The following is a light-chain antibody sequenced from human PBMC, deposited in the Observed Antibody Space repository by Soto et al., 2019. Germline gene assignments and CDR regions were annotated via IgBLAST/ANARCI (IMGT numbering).Light chain of an antibody. Sequence: QSVLTQPPSVSGSPGQSVTISCTGTSSDVGSYNRVSWYQQPPGTAPKLMIYEVSTRPSGVPDRFSGSKSGNTASLTISGLQAEDEADYYCSSYTSISTWVFGGGNKLT. CDR2: EVS. V-gene: IGLV2-18*02. CDR3: SSYTSISTWV. CDR1: SSDVGSYNR. J-gene: IGLJ3*02.